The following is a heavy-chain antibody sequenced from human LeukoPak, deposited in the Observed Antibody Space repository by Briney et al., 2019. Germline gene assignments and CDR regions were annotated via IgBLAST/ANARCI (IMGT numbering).Heavy chain of an antibody. CDR2: ISSNGGST. D-gene: IGHD3-22*01. CDR3: ARVGDCYYDSSGYFDY. V-gene: IGHV3-64*01. CDR1: GFTFSSYA. Sequence: PGGSLRLSCAASGFTFSSYAMQWVRQAPGKGLEYVSSISSNGGSTYYANSVKGRFTISRDNSKNTLYLQMGSLRAEDMAVYYCARVGDCYYDSSGYFDYWGQGTLVTVSS. J-gene: IGHJ4*02.